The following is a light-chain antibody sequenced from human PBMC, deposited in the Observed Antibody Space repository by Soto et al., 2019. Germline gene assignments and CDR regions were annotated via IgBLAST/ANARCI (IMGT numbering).Light chain of an antibody. Sequence: EIVLTQSRATLSLSPGERATLSCRASQSVGDYLGWYQQKPGQAPRLLIYDASQRATGVPDRFSASGSGTDFTLTISSLEPEDFAIYYCQQREDWPRAFGGGTKVDIK. V-gene: IGKV3-11*01. J-gene: IGKJ4*01. CDR2: DAS. CDR1: QSVGDY. CDR3: QQREDWPRA.